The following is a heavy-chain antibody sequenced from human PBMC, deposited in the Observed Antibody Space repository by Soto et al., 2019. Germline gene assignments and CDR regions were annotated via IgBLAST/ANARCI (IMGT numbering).Heavy chain of an antibody. J-gene: IGHJ6*02. CDR1: GGSISDYY. CDR2: VNDRWGS. Sequence: PSETLSLTCTVSGGSISDYYWAWIRLPPGKGLEWIGYVNDRWGSHYNPSLKSRVAISLDTSKSQFSLKMTSVTATDTAVYYCVRQVYGALHGLVDVWTQGTTVTVSS. CDR3: VRQVYGALHGLVDV. D-gene: IGHD1-26*01. V-gene: IGHV4-59*08.